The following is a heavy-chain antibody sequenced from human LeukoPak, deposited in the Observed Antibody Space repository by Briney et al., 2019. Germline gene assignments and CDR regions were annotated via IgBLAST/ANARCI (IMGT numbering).Heavy chain of an antibody. D-gene: IGHD1-26*01. CDR1: GFTLSNLA. Sequence: GGSLRLSCAASGFTLSNLAMGWVRQAPGKGLQWVSLISANGGDTYYADSVKGRFTISTDNSKNTLYLQMNSLRAEDTALYYCAKASGSGYGKDYFDYWGQGTLVTVSS. CDR3: AKASGSGYGKDYFDY. J-gene: IGHJ4*02. CDR2: ISANGGDT. V-gene: IGHV3-23*01.